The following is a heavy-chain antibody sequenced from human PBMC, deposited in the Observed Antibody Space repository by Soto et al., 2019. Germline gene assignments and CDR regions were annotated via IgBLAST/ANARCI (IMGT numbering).Heavy chain of an antibody. Sequence: EVQLVESGGGLVMPGGSLRLSCAASGFTSTTYSLTWVRQAPGKGLEWVASIGSSSNYIYYADSVKGRFTISRDNAKNSLFLQMNSLRAEDTAVYYCATLTYCSSASCPNYYYVMDVWGQGTTVTVSS. D-gene: IGHD2-2*01. CDR2: IGSSSNYI. CDR1: GFTSTTYS. V-gene: IGHV3-21*02. CDR3: ATLTYCSSASCPNYYYVMDV. J-gene: IGHJ6*02.